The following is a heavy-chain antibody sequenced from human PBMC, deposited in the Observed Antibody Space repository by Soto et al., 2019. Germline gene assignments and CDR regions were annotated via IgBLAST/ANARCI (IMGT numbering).Heavy chain of an antibody. CDR2: ISISSSYI. Sequence: GGSLRLSCAASGFTFSSYSMNWVRQAPGKGLEWVSSISISSSYIYYADSGKGRFTISRDNAKNSLYLQMKSLRAEDTAVYYCAGVATGDLAFDIWGQGTMVTVSS. CDR3: AGVATGDLAFDI. D-gene: IGHD7-27*01. CDR1: GFTFSSYS. V-gene: IGHV3-21*01. J-gene: IGHJ3*02.